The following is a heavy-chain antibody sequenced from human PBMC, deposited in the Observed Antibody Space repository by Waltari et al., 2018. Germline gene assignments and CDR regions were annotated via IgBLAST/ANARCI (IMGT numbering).Heavy chain of an antibody. V-gene: IGHV4-34*01. J-gene: IGHJ5*02. CDR1: GGSFSGYY. CDR2: INHSGGT. Sequence: QVQLQQWGAGLLKPSETLSLTCAVYGGSFSGYYWTWIRQPPGKGLDWIGEINHSGGTKYNPSLKSRVTISLDRSKNQFSLKLTSVTAADTAVYYCARGIWDYYDSSGQYEGNWFDPWGQGTLVIVSS. D-gene: IGHD3-22*01. CDR3: ARGIWDYYDSSGQYEGNWFDP.